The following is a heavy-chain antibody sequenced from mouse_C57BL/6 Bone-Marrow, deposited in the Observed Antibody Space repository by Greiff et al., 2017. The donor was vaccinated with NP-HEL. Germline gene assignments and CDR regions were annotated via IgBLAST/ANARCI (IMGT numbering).Heavy chain of an antibody. D-gene: IGHD3-2*02. CDR3: AREGNQAFFDY. J-gene: IGHJ2*01. V-gene: IGHV1-55*01. CDR2: IYPGSGST. Sequence: QVQLKQPGAELVKPGASVKMSCKASGYTFTSYWITWVKPRPGQGLEWIGDIYPGSGSTNYNEKFKSKATLTVDTSSSTAYMQLSSLTSEDSAVYYCAREGNQAFFDYWGQGTTLTVSS. CDR1: GYTFTSYW.